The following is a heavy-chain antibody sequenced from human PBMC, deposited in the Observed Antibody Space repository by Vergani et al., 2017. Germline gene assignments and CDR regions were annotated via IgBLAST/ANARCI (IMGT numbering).Heavy chain of an antibody. CDR3: ARKLARPSFDA. D-gene: IGHD5-12*01. CDR1: GFSLNNARMG. V-gene: IGHV2-26*01. CDR2: IFSNDEK. J-gene: IGHJ4*02. Sequence: QVTLKESGPVLVKPTETLTLTCTVSGFSLNNARMGVSWIRQPPGKALEWLAHIFSNDEKYYSASLKSRLTISKDTSKSQVVLTMTNMDPVDTATYYCARKLARPSFDAWSQGTLVTVSS.